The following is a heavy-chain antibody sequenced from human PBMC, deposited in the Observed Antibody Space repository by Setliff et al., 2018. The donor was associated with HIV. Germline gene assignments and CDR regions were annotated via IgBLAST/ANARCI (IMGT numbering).Heavy chain of an antibody. CDR1: GGSISSYY. CDR3: ARAYFGSGIYY. CDR2: IYTSGST. J-gene: IGHJ4*02. V-gene: IGHV4-4*09. Sequence: SETLSLTCTVSGGSISSYYWSWIRQPPGKGLEWIGYIYTSGSTYYTPSLKSRVTISVDTSKNQFSLKLYSVTAADTAVYYCARAYFGSGIYYWGQGTLVTVSS. D-gene: IGHD3-10*01.